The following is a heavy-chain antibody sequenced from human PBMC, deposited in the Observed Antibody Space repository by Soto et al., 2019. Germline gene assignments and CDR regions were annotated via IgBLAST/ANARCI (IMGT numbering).Heavy chain of an antibody. Sequence: VQLVESGGGVVQPGRSLRLSCAASGFTFSDYAMHWVLQAPGKGLEWVAVVSHAGRNTHYADSVKGRFTISRGSSKNTVSLEMTSLRADETAGYYCAKGGRQWLVTSDFNYWGQGALVTVSS. CDR3: AKGGRQWLVTSDFNY. J-gene: IGHJ4*02. D-gene: IGHD6-19*01. CDR2: VSHAGRNT. V-gene: IGHV3-30*18. CDR1: GFTFSDYA.